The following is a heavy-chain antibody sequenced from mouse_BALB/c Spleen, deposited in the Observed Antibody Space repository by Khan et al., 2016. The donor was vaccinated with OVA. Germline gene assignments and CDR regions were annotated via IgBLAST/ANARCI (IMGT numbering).Heavy chain of an antibody. V-gene: IGHV5-6-5*01. CDR1: GFTFSIYA. CDR2: ISSGDST. J-gene: IGHJ3*01. Sequence: EVMLVESGGGLVKPGGSLKLSCAASGFTFSIYAMSWVRQSPEKRLEWVASISSGDSTYYPDSVKGRFTISRDNARNILYLQMSSLRSEDTAMYYCARDYWFAYWGQGTLVTVSA. CDR3: ARDYWFAY.